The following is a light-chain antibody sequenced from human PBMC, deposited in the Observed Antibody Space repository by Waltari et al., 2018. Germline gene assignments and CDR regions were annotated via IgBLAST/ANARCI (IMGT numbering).Light chain of an antibody. CDR3: QQYGSSST. CDR2: GAA. Sequence: EIGLQQSPGTLSLSQGEGATLACRAKQSVSSSYLAWYEQKPGQAPRLLIYGAASRATGSPDRFSGSGSGTDFTLTISRLEPEDFAVYYCQQYGSSSTFGQGTKLEIK. CDR1: QSVSSSY. V-gene: IGKV3-20*01. J-gene: IGKJ2*02.